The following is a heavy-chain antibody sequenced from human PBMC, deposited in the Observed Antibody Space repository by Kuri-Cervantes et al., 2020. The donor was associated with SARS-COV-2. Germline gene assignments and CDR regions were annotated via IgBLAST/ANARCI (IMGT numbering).Heavy chain of an antibody. CDR3: ARDVVVVPAATSLRGRYGMDV. Sequence: ASVKVSCKASGYTFTSYYMHWVRQAPGQGLEWMGIINPSGGSTSYAQKFQGRVTITADKSTSTAYMELSSLRSEDTAVYYCARDVVVVPAATSLRGRYGMDVWGQGTTVTVSS. D-gene: IGHD2-2*01. J-gene: IGHJ6*02. V-gene: IGHV1-46*01. CDR2: INPSGGST. CDR1: GYTFTSYY.